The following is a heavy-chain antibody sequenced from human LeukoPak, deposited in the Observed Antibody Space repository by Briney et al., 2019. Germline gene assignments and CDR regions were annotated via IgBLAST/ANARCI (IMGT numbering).Heavy chain of an antibody. J-gene: IGHJ4*02. CDR1: GFSFGGYA. D-gene: IGHD1-7*01. Sequence: GGSLGLSCAASGFSFGGYALHWVRQAPGKGLEWVAVIWYDGSNKYYADSVKGRFTISRDNSKNTLYLQMNSLRAEDTAVYYCARVFQTGTILLPIDYWGQGTLVTVSS. CDR3: ARVFQTGTILLPIDY. V-gene: IGHV3-33*08. CDR2: IWYDGSNK.